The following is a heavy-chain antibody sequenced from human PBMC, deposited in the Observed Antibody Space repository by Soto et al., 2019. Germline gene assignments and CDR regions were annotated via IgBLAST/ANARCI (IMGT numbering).Heavy chain of an antibody. D-gene: IGHD5-12*01. CDR2: IYWDDDK. V-gene: IGHV2-5*02. CDR1: GFSLSTNGMG. CDR3: ARLTRGVYDLDRLWEKFDY. J-gene: IGHJ4*02. Sequence: QITVKESGLTLVKPTETLTLTCTFSGFSLSTNGMGVGWIRQPPGKALEWLALIYWDDDKRYSPSLRSRLTIIKDTSKNQVDLTMTNMDPVDTVTYYCARLTRGVYDLDRLWEKFDYWGQGTLVNVSS.